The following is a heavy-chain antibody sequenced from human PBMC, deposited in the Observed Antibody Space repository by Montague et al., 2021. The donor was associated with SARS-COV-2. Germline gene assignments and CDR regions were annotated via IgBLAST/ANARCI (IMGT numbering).Heavy chain of an antibody. V-gene: IGHV3-30*18. J-gene: IGHJ3*02. CDR1: GFTFNNYG. CDR3: AKPNEIFWLGQFSRDAFEI. D-gene: IGHD3-9*01. CDR2: ISYEGSKK. Sequence: SLRLSCAGSGFTFNNYGIHWVRHIEGKGLEWVAAISYEGSKKKYADSVKGRFTTSRDSFKSTVYLQMDSLKPEDTAVYYCAKPNEIFWLGQFSRDAFEIWGQGTMVTVSS.